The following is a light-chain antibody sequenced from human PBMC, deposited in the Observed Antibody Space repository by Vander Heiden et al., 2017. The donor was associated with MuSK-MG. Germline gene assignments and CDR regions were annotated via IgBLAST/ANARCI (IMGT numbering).Light chain of an antibody. V-gene: IGKV1-33*01. CDR3: QQYANLYT. CDR2: DAS. Sequence: DIQMTQSPSSLSASVGDRVTITCQASQDISIYLNWYQQKPGKGPKVLIHDASNLETGVPSRFSGSGSGTNFTFTISSLQPEDIGTYYCQQYANLYTFGPGTKLEI. J-gene: IGKJ2*01. CDR1: QDISIY.